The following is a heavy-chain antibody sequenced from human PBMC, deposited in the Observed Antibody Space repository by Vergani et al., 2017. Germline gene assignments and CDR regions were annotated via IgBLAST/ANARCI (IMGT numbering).Heavy chain of an antibody. D-gene: IGHD3-22*01. CDR2: IIPIFGTA. CDR1: GGTFSSYA. CDR3: AGGWGADYFDRSGYWYNWFDP. V-gene: IGHV1-69*01. Sequence: QVQLVQSGAEVKKPGSSVKVSCKASGGTFSSYAISWVRQAPGQGLEWMGGIIPIFGTANYAQKFQGRVTITADESTSTAYMELSSLRSEDTAVYYCAGGWGADYFDRSGYWYNWFDPWGQGTLVTVSS. J-gene: IGHJ5*02.